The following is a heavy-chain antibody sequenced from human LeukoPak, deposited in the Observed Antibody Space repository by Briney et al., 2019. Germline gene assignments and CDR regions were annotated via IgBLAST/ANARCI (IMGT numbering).Heavy chain of an antibody. CDR1: GGSISSYY. Sequence: SETLSLTCTVSGGSISSYYWSWIRQPPGKGLEWIGYIYYSGSTNYNPSLKSRVTISVDTSKNQFSLKLSSVTAADTAVYYCARVRGYCSGGSCYSSDFDYWGQGTLVTVSS. CDR3: ARVRGYCSGGSCYSSDFDY. CDR2: IYYSGST. J-gene: IGHJ4*02. D-gene: IGHD2-15*01. V-gene: IGHV4-59*01.